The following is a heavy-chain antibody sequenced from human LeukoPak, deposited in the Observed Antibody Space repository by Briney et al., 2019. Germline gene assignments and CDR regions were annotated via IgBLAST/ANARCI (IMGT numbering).Heavy chain of an antibody. CDR1: GDSVSSNSAA. D-gene: IGHD6-13*01. V-gene: IGHV6-1*01. J-gene: IGHJ4*02. CDR3: ARDRAAGGSSWYPFDY. Sequence: SQTLSLTCAISGDSVSSNSAAWNWIRQSPSRGLEWLGRTYYRSKWYNDYAVSVKSRITINPDTSKNQFSLQLNSVTPEDTAVYYCARDRAAGGSSWYPFDYWGQGTLVTVSS. CDR2: TYYRSKWYN.